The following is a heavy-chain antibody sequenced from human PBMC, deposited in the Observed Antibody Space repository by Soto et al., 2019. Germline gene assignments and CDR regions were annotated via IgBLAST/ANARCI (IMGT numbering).Heavy chain of an antibody. V-gene: IGHV3-53*04. J-gene: IGHJ6*03. CDR2: IYSGGST. D-gene: IGHD4-17*01. CDR1: GFTVSSND. CDR3: ARARNDYGDYRYYYYYMDV. Sequence: GGSLRLSCAASGFTVSSNDMSWVRQAPGKGLEWVSVIYSGGSTYYADSVKGRFTISRHNSKNTLYLQMNSLRAEDTAVYYCARARNDYGDYRYYYYYMDVWGKGTTVTVSS.